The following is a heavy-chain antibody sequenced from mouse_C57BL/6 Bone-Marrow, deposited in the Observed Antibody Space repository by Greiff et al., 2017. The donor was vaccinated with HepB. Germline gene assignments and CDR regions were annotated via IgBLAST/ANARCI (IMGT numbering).Heavy chain of an antibody. Sequence: EVKLMESGEGLVKPGGSLKLSCAASGFTFSSYAMSWVRQTPEKRLEWVAYISSGGDYIYYADTVKGRFTFSRDNARNTLYLQMSSLKSEDTAMYYCTRDGTTVVATPGFAYWGQGTLVTVSA. D-gene: IGHD1-1*01. J-gene: IGHJ3*01. CDR2: ISSGGDYI. CDR3: TRDGTTVVATPGFAY. CDR1: GFTFSSYA. V-gene: IGHV5-9-1*02.